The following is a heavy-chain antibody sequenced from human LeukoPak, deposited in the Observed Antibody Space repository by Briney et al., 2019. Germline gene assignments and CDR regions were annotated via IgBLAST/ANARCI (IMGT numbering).Heavy chain of an antibody. D-gene: IGHD3-22*01. CDR1: GGSFSPYY. Sequence: SETLSLTCAVYGGSFSPYYWSWIRQSPDKGLEWIGEINHSRSTNYNPSLKSRVTISVDTSKNQFSLKLSSVTAADTAVYYCASSRTAYDSSGYYYEDAFDIWGQGTMVTVSS. V-gene: IGHV4-34*01. CDR2: INHSRST. CDR3: ASSRTAYDSSGYYYEDAFDI. J-gene: IGHJ3*02.